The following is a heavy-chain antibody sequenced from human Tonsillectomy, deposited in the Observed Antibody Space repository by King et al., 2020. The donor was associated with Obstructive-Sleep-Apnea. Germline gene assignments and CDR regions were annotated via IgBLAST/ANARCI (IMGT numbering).Heavy chain of an antibody. Sequence: VQLVESGGGLVKPGGSLRLSCAASGFTFSEFYMSWIRQAPGRGLEWLSYIIRTSSIINYADSVRGRFTISRDNAKNLVYLQMDSLRAEDTAIYYCARESDLYAPTDYWGQGILVTVSS. CDR1: GFTFSEFY. J-gene: IGHJ4*02. CDR3: ARESDLYAPTDY. V-gene: IGHV3-11*01. CDR2: IIRTSSII. D-gene: IGHD3-16*01.